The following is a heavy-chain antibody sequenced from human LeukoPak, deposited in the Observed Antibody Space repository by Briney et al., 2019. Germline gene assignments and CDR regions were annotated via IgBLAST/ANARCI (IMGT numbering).Heavy chain of an antibody. Sequence: GGSLRLSCAASGFTFRNYAMSWVRQAPGKGLEWVSAIGGSDGNTYYADSVEGRFTISRDNFMNMLYLQMDSLRPQDTAIYYCARDEGGSYFRDYWGQGTLVTVSS. J-gene: IGHJ4*02. CDR2: IGGSDGNT. CDR1: GFTFRNYA. CDR3: ARDEGGSYFRDY. V-gene: IGHV3-23*01. D-gene: IGHD1-26*01.